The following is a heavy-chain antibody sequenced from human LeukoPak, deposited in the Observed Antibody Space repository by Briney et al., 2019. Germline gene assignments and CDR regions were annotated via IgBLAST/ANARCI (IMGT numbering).Heavy chain of an antibody. Sequence: PSETLSLTCTVSGGSVSSGSYYWSWIRQPPGKGLEWIGYIYYSGSTNYNPSLKSRVTISVDTSKNQFSPKLSSVTAADTAVYYCARVSRDSSGYVGMDVWGQGTTVTVSS. CDR2: IYYSGST. CDR1: GGSVSSGSYY. D-gene: IGHD3-22*01. J-gene: IGHJ6*02. CDR3: ARVSRDSSGYVGMDV. V-gene: IGHV4-61*01.